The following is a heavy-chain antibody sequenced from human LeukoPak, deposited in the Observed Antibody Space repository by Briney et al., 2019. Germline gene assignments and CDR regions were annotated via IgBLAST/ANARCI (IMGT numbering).Heavy chain of an antibody. CDR1: GGSISSGGYS. CDR3: ASNYCSSTSCGPNWFDP. Sequence: SETLSLTCAVSGGSISSGGYSWSWVRQPPGKGLEWIGYIYHSGSTYYNPSLKSRVTISVDTSKNQFSLKLSSVTAADTAVYYCASNYCSSTSCGPNWFDPWGQGTLVTVSS. D-gene: IGHD2-2*01. J-gene: IGHJ5*02. CDR2: IYHSGST. V-gene: IGHV4-30-2*01.